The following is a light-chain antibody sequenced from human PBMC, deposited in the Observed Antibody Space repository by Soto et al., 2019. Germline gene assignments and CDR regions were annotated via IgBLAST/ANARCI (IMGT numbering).Light chain of an antibody. Sequence: EVILTQFPGNLSLSPGESAALSCRASQSVSYHLAWYQQRPGQAPRLLIYDASNRAPGIPPRFSGSGSGTDFTLTIRSFEPEDSAIYYYQQRSRWPALTFGRGTKVEI. CDR1: QSVSYH. CDR2: DAS. V-gene: IGKV3-11*01. CDR3: QQRSRWPALT. J-gene: IGKJ4*01.